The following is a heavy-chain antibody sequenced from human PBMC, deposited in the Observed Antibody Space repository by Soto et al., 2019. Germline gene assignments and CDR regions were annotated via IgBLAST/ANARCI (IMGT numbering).Heavy chain of an antibody. CDR3: ASRLYYYDSSGYPYYYYYYGMDV. Sequence: QVQLVPSGAEVKKPGSSVKVSCKASGGTFSSYAISWVRQAPGQGLEWMGGIIPIFGTANYAQKFQGRVTITADKSTSTAYMELSSLRSEDTAVYYCASRLYYYDSSGYPYYYYYYGMDVWGQGTTVTVSS. CDR1: GGTFSSYA. D-gene: IGHD3-22*01. J-gene: IGHJ6*02. V-gene: IGHV1-69*06. CDR2: IIPIFGTA.